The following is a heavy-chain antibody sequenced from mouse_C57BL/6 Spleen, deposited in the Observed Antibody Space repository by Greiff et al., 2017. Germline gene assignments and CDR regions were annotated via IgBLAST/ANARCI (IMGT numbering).Heavy chain of an antibody. D-gene: IGHD2-2*01. J-gene: IGHJ2*01. CDR1: GFTFSSYA. V-gene: IGHV5-4*01. Sequence: EVMLVESGGGLVKPGGSLKLSCAASGFTFSSYAMSWVRQTPEKRLEWVATISDGGSYTYYPDNVKGRFTISRDNAKNNLYLQMSQLKSGDTAMYYCARDATMVTTGHVDYWGQGTTLTVSS. CDR3: ARDATMVTTGHVDY. CDR2: ISDGGSYT.